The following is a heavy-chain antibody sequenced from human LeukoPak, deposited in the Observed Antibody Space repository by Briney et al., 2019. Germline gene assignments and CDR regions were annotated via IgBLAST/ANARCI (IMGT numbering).Heavy chain of an antibody. CDR3: ARAHTPLTMVRGVIVWFDP. Sequence: SVKVSCKASGGTFSSYAISWVRQAPGQGLEWMGGIIPIFGTANYAQKFQGRVTITTDESTSTAYVELSSLRSEDTAVYYCARAHTPLTMVRGVIVWFDPWGQGTLVTVSS. J-gene: IGHJ5*02. D-gene: IGHD3-10*01. CDR2: IIPIFGTA. CDR1: GGTFSSYA. V-gene: IGHV1-69*05.